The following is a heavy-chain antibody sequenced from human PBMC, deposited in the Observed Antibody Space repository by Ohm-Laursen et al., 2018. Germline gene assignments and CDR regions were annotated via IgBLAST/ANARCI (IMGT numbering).Heavy chain of an antibody. V-gene: IGHV3-13*01. CDR1: GFTVSSNY. CDR2: IGTAGDT. CDR3: ARDWAGAFDI. D-gene: IGHD3-16*01. J-gene: IGHJ3*02. Sequence: SLRLSCTASGFTVSSNYMSWVRQAPGKGLEWVSVIGTAGDTYYPGSVKGRFTISRENAKNSLYLQMNSLRAGDTAVYYCARDWAGAFDIWGQGTMVTVSS.